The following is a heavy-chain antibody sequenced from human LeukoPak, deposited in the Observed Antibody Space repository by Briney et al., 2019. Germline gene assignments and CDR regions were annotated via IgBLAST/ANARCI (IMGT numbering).Heavy chain of an antibody. V-gene: IGHV4-59*08. CDR2: INYRETT. D-gene: IGHD3-16*02. CDR3: VRRLGRYRHFPHPFMDV. J-gene: IGHJ6*03. CDR1: GGSIVSYD. Sequence: SETLSLTCTVSGGSIVSYDWTWIRQPPRKGLEWVGYINYRETTIYNPPLNSRVTISLDTSPNQFSLTLDSVTAADTAVYYCVRRLGRYRHFPHPFMDVWGKGTTVTVSS.